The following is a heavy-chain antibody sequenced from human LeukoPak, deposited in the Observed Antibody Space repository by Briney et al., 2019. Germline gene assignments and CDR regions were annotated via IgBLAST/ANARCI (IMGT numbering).Heavy chain of an antibody. V-gene: IGHV4-59*01. CDR3: ARDLISGVDY. Sequence: SETLSLTCTVSGGSISSYYWSWIRQPPGKGLEWIGYISNSVGTNYNPSLKSRVAISVDTSRNQFSLKLSSVTAADTAIYYCARDLISGVDYWGQGTLVTVSS. CDR2: ISNSVGT. CDR1: GGSISSYY. J-gene: IGHJ4*02. D-gene: IGHD6-25*01.